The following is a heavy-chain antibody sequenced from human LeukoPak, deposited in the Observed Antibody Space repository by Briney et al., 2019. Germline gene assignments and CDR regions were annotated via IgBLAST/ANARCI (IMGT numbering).Heavy chain of an antibody. CDR3: ARGSLELELIN. V-gene: IGHV1-8*01. CDR2: MNPNSGNT. D-gene: IGHD1-7*01. J-gene: IGHJ4*02. Sequence: SVNLSCKASGYTFSSYNINFVRQATGQRLEWMGWMNPNSGNTGYAQSFQGRVTMNRNTSISTAYMELSSLRSEDTAVYYCARGSLELELINWGQGTLVTVSS. CDR1: GYTFSSYN.